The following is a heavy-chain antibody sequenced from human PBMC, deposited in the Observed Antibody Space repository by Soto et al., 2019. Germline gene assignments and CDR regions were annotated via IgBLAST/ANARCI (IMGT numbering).Heavy chain of an antibody. J-gene: IGHJ4*02. D-gene: IGHD6-6*01. CDR1: GYTFTNYY. V-gene: IGHV1-2*02. Sequence: QVQLVQSGAEVKKPGASMKVSCKASGYTFTNYYIYWVRQAPGQGLVRMGWIYPTDGGTNYAQKFQGRVTMTRDTSISTAYMELSRLSSDDTAVYYCASGRDRGSSESSFDYWGQGTMFTVSS. CDR2: IYPTDGGT. CDR3: ASGRDRGSSESSFDY.